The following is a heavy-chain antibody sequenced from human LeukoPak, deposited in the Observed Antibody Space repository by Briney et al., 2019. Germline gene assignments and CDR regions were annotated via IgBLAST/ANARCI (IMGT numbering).Heavy chain of an antibody. CDR3: ARRGAGSGGLDY. D-gene: IGHD6-19*01. Sequence: GGSLRLYCAASGFTFTLHAMNWVRQAPGKGLEWVSAFTETGNKYYADSVKGRFTISRDTSKNTLFLQMNSLRAEDTALYYCARRGAGSGGLDYWGQGTVVTVSS. CDR1: GFTFTLHA. J-gene: IGHJ4*02. V-gene: IGHV3-23*01. CDR2: FTETGNK.